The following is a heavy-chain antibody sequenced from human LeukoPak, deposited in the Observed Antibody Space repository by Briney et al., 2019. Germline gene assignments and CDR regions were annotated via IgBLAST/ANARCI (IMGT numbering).Heavy chain of an antibody. CDR1: GFTVSGNY. CDR3: ARPKTVSTAMEDDY. V-gene: IGHV3-66*04. D-gene: IGHD5-18*01. CDR2: IYSGGST. Sequence: GGSLRLSCAASGFTVSGNYMSWVRQAPGKGLEWVSVIYSGGSTYYADSVKGRFTISRDNSKNTLYLQMNSLRAEDTAVYYCARPKTVSTAMEDDYWGQGTLVTVSS. J-gene: IGHJ4*02.